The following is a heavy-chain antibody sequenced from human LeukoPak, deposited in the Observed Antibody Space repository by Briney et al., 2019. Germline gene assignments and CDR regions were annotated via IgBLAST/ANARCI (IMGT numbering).Heavy chain of an antibody. J-gene: IGHJ4*02. CDR1: GYSFTSYW. Sequence: GESLKISCKGSGYSFTSYWIGWVRQMPGKGLEWMGIIYPGDSDTRYSPSFQGQVTISADKSISTAYLRWSSLKASDTAMYYCARRYCSGGSCYSYYFDYWGQGTLVTVSS. CDR3: ARRYCSGGSCYSYYFDY. D-gene: IGHD2-15*01. V-gene: IGHV5-51*01. CDR2: IYPGDSDT.